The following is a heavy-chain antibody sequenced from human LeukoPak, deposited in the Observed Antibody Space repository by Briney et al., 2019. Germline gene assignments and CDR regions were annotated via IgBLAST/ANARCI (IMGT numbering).Heavy chain of an antibody. CDR3: ARAGSTSWYAIDY. D-gene: IGHD2-2*01. CDR2: INYDGSST. J-gene: IGHJ4*02. Sequence: GGSLRLSCAASGFTFSSYWMHWVRQAPGKGLVWVPRINYDGSSTSYADSVKGRFTISRDNAKNTLSLQMNSLRAEDTAIYYCARAGSTSWYAIDYWGQGTLVTVSS. V-gene: IGHV3-74*01. CDR1: GFTFSSYW.